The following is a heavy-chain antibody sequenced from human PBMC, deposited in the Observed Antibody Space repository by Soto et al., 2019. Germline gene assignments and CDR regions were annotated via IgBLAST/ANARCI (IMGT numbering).Heavy chain of an antibody. CDR2: INTDGSST. V-gene: IGHV3-74*01. D-gene: IGHD5-18*01. CDR1: GFTFNDYW. J-gene: IGHJ4*02. Sequence: EVQLVESGGGLVQPGESLRLSCAASGFTFNDYWMHWVRQVQGKGLVGVSRINTDGSSTSYADSVKGRFTISRDKAKNTLSLQMSSLRVEDTAMYYCARGGPYNDGPRGSRVADFWGQGTLVTVSS. CDR3: ARGGPYNDGPRGSRVADF.